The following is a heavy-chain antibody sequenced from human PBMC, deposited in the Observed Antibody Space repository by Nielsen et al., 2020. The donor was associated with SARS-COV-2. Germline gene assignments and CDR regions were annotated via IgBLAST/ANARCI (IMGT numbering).Heavy chain of an antibody. Sequence: VRQAPGKGLEWVSVISVSGDGTYYADSVKGRFTISRDNSKNTLYLQMNSLRAEDTAVYYCAKDWGRYCSSTSCPLGGMDVWGQGTTVTVSS. D-gene: IGHD2-2*01. V-gene: IGHV3-23*01. CDR3: AKDWGRYCSSTSCPLGGMDV. J-gene: IGHJ6*02. CDR2: ISVSGDGT.